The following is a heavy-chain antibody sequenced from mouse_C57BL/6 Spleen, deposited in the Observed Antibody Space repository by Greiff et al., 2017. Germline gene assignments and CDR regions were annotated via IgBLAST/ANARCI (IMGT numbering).Heavy chain of an antibody. V-gene: IGHV1-59*01. CDR3: ARGLYYCALDY. CDR1: GYTFTSYW. Sequence: QVQLQQPGAELVRPGTSVKLSCKASGYTFTSYWMHWVKQRPGQGLEWIGGIDPSDSYTNYNQKFKGKATLTVDTSSSTAYMQLSSLTSEDSAVYYCARGLYYCALDYWGQGTTITVSS. J-gene: IGHJ4*01. CDR2: IDPSDSYT. D-gene: IGHD3-1*01.